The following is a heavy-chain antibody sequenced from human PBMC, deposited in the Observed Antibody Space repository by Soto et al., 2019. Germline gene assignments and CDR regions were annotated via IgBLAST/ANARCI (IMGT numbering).Heavy chain of an antibody. D-gene: IGHD1-7*01. Sequence: ECSSFGCGVHCISKNPGKGLEWLSVISYAGSNKYYADSVKGRFTISRDNSKNTLYLQMNSLRAEDTAIYYCAKDSRTENWSYVPYSASGMAVWGQGTTVPVSS. CDR1: ECSSFGCG. CDR3: AKDSRTENWSYVPYSASGMAV. J-gene: IGHJ6*02. CDR2: ISYAGSNK. V-gene: IGHV3-30*18.